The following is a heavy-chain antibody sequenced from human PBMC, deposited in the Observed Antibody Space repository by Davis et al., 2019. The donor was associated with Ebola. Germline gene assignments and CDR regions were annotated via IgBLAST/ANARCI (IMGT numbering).Heavy chain of an antibody. CDR1: GFIFSNYW. D-gene: IGHD6-13*01. V-gene: IGHV3-7*01. J-gene: IGHJ6*02. CDR3: AREGVEQQVVWLGLRRVRRNRNYGMDV. Sequence: GESLKISCVTSGFIFSNYWMTWVRQAPGKGLEWVANIKSDGSEIYYVDSVKGRFTISRDNAKNSLYLQMNSLRPEDTAIYYCAREGVEQQVVWLGLRRVRRNRNYGMDVWGQGTTVTVSS. CDR2: IKSDGSEI.